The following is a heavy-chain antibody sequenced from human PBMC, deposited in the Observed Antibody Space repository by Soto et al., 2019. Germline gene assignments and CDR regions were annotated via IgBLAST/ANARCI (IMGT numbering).Heavy chain of an antibody. CDR1: GFDFSAYA. D-gene: IGHD6-13*01. V-gene: IGHV3-23*01. J-gene: IGHJ4*02. Sequence: EVPLLESGGGLVQPGGSLRLSCAASGFDFSAYAMSWVRQAPGKGLEWVSAITCRGDTTDYADSVKGRFTISRDNSKNTLYLQMNSLRAEDTAVYYCAKDLGAAGAFDYWGQGTLVTVSS. CDR3: AKDLGAAGAFDY. CDR2: ITCRGDTT.